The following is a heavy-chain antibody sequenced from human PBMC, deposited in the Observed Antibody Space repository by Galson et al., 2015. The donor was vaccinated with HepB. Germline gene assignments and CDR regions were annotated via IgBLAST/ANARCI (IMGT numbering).Heavy chain of an antibody. CDR3: ARTITPAPIPLFDS. V-gene: IGHV3-74*01. J-gene: IGHJ4*02. D-gene: IGHD3-10*01. CDR1: GFTFSNYW. Sequence: SLRLSCAASGFTFSNYWMHWARQAPGKGLVWVSRIKSNGETADYADSVKGRFTISRDNAKNRLFMDMDGLTVEDTAVYFCARTITPAPIPLFDSWGQGTLVTVSS. CDR2: IKSNGETA.